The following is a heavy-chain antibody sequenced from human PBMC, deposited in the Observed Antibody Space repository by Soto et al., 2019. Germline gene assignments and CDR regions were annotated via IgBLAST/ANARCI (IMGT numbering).Heavy chain of an antibody. Sequence: QVQLVESGGGVVQPGRSLRLSCAASGFTFSSYGMHWVRQAPGKGLEWVAGIWYDGRNKYYADSVKGRFTISRDDSNNTLYPQMNSLRAEDTAVYYCARDDYYDSSGYWDFDIWGQGTMVTVSS. J-gene: IGHJ3*02. V-gene: IGHV3-33*01. D-gene: IGHD3-22*01. CDR3: ARDDYYDSSGYWDFDI. CDR1: GFTFSSYG. CDR2: IWYDGRNK.